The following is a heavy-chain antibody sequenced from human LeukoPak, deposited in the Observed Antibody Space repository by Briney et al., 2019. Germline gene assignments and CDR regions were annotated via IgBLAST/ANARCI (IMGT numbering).Heavy chain of an antibody. Sequence: SETLSLTCTVSGGSMSTTTYYWGWIRQPPGKGLEWVGSISYSGTTYYNPSLKSRVTISVDTSKNQFSLKLSSVTAADTAVYYCARQYSDILTGYHRGELYWYFDFWGRGTLVTVSS. CDR2: ISYSGTT. V-gene: IGHV4-39*01. CDR3: ARQYSDILTGYHRGELYWYFDF. D-gene: IGHD3-9*01. CDR1: GGSMSTTTYY. J-gene: IGHJ2*01.